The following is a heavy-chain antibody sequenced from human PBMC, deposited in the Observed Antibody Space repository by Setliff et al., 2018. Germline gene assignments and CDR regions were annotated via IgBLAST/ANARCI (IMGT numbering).Heavy chain of an antibody. CDR2: IYSGGTT. D-gene: IGHD1-1*01. CDR1: GDSMNSGVYY. Sequence: TLSLTCKVSGDSMNSGVYYWAWIRQPPGKGLEWIGRIYSGGTTYYNSSLKSRVTISVDTSKSQFSLRLNSVTAADTAVYYCARTGTYRYFDYWVPETLLVTVSS. J-gene: IGHJ4*03. CDR3: ARTGTYRYFDY. V-gene: IGHV4-39*01.